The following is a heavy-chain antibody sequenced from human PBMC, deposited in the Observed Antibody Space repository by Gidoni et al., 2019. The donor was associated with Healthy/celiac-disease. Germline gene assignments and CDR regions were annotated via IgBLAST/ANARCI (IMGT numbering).Heavy chain of an antibody. D-gene: IGHD6-19*01. CDR3: ARAPGTRTQQWLPRDYYGMDV. V-gene: IGHV3-53*02. CDR1: GFTVSSNY. CDR2: IYSGGST. Sequence: EVQLVETGGGLIQPGGSLRLSCAASGFTVSSNYMSWVRQAPGKGLEWVSVIYSGGSTYYADSVKGRFTISRDNSKNTLYLQMNSLRAEDTAVYYCARAPGTRTQQWLPRDYYGMDVWGQGTTVTVSS. J-gene: IGHJ6*02.